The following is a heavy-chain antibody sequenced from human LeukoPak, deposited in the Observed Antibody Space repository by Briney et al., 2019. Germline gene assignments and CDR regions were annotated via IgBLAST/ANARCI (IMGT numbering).Heavy chain of an antibody. CDR2: ISYDGSNK. CDR3: APRWDIHHTN. CDR1: GFTFSSYG. J-gene: IGHJ4*02. V-gene: IGHV3-30*03. Sequence: PGRSLRLSCAASGFTFSSYGMHWVRQAPGKGLEWVAVISYDGSNKYYADSVKGRFTISRDNSKNTLYLQMNSLRAEDTAVYYCAPRWDIHHTNWGQGTLVTVSS. D-gene: IGHD2-15*01.